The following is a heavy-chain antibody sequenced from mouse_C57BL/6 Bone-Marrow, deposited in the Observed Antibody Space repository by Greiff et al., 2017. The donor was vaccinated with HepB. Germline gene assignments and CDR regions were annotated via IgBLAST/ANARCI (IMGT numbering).Heavy chain of an antibody. D-gene: IGHD1-1*01. CDR2: ISYSGST. CDR3: ARRGGYYPWFAY. Sequence: EVQLQESGPGMVKPSQSLSLTCTVTSYSITSGYDWHWIRHFPGNKLEWMGYISYSGSTNYNPSLKSRISITHDTSKNHFFLKLNSVTTEDTATYYCARRGGYYPWFAYWGQGTLVTVSA. V-gene: IGHV3-1*01. CDR1: SYSITSGYD. J-gene: IGHJ3*01.